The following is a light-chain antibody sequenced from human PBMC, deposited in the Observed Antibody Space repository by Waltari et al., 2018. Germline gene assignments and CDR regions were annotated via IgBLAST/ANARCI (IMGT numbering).Light chain of an antibody. V-gene: IGKV1-5*03. CDR1: QSVRTW. CDR2: KVS. Sequence: DIQMTQSPSTLSASVGERITITCRASQSVRTWLAWFQKKPGKAPNLLIYKVSNLESGVPSRFSGGGSGTEFTLTISSLQPDDFATYYCQQYNSDSWTFGQGTKVEI. CDR3: QQYNSDSWT. J-gene: IGKJ1*01.